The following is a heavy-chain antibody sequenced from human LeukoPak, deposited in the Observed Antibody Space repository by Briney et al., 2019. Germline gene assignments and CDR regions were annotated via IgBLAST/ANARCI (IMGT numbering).Heavy chain of an antibody. D-gene: IGHD3-3*01. J-gene: IGHJ6*03. CDR2: IKQDGSEK. Sequence: PGGSLRLSCAASGFTFSSYWMSLVRQAPGKGLEWVANIKQDGSEKYYVDSVKGRFTISRDNAKNSLYLQMNSLRAEDTAVYYCARARNYDFWSGPLGFYYYMDVWGKGTTVTVSS. CDR1: GFTFSSYW. CDR3: ARARNYDFWSGPLGFYYYMDV. V-gene: IGHV3-7*01.